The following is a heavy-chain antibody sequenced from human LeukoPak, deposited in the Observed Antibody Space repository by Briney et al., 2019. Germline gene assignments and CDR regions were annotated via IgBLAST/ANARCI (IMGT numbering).Heavy chain of an antibody. CDR3: ARLALSYCSGGSCYSYGMDV. Sequence: GGSLRLSCAASGFTVSSDYMSWVRQAPGKGLEWVSVIYTGGSTYYADSVKGRFTISRDNSKNTLCLQMNSLRAEDTAVYYCARLALSYCSGGSCYSYGMDVWGQGTTVTVSS. D-gene: IGHD2-15*01. V-gene: IGHV3-53*01. CDR2: IYTGGST. CDR1: GFTVSSDY. J-gene: IGHJ6*02.